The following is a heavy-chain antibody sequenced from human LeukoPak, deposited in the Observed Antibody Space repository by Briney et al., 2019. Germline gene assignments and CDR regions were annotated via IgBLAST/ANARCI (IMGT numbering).Heavy chain of an antibody. CDR1: GFTVSSNY. CDR2: IYSGGST. Sequence: PGGSLRLSCAASGFTVSSNYMSWVRQAPGKGLEWVSVIYSGGSTYYADSVKGRFTISRDNSKNTLYLQMNSLRAEDTAVYYCARFRLRLGDLSLGDAFDIWGQGTMVTVSS. V-gene: IGHV3-66*01. D-gene: IGHD3-16*02. J-gene: IGHJ3*02. CDR3: ARFRLRLGDLSLGDAFDI.